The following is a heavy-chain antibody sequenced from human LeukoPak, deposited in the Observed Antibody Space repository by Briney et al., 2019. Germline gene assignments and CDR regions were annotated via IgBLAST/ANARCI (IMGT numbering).Heavy chain of an antibody. CDR3: ARTRGYIAS. J-gene: IGHJ4*02. V-gene: IGHV3-23*01. D-gene: IGHD5-12*01. CDR1: GFTFSSYA. CDR2: ISGSGGST. Sequence: GGSLRLSCAASGFTFSSYAMSWVRQAPGKGLEWVSAISGSGGSTYYADSVKGRITISRDNSNNSLYLQLNSLRAEDTAVYYCARTRGYIASWGQGTRVTISS.